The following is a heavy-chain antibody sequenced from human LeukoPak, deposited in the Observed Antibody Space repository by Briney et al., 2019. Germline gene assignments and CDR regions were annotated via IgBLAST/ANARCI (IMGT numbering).Heavy chain of an antibody. Sequence: GGSLRLSCAASGFTFSNYGMHWVRQAPGKGLEWVAVIWYDGSTKYYADSVKGRFTISRDNSKNTLYLQMNSLRAEDTAVYYCAREAIAPAHFDYWGQRTLVTVSS. CDR2: IWYDGSTK. CDR1: GFTFSNYG. D-gene: IGHD6-13*01. V-gene: IGHV3-33*01. CDR3: AREAIAPAHFDY. J-gene: IGHJ4*02.